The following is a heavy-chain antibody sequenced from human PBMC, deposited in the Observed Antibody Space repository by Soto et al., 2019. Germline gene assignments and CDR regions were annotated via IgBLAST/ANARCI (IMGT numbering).Heavy chain of an antibody. CDR3: ARAYSGYEPIDY. CDR1: GGTFSSYT. V-gene: IGHV1-69*02. CDR2: IIPILGIA. J-gene: IGHJ4*02. Sequence: QVQLVQSGAEVKKPGSSVKVSCTASGGTFSSYTISWVRQAPGQGVEWMGRIIPILGIANYAQKFQGRVTITADKSTSTAYMELSSLRPEDTAVYYCARAYSGYEPIDYWGQGTLVTVSS. D-gene: IGHD5-12*01.